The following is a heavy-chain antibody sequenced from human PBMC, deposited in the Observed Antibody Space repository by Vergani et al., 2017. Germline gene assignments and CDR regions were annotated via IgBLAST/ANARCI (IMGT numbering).Heavy chain of an antibody. D-gene: IGHD3-9*01. CDR3: TTDLTDYDILTGTN. Sequence: EVQLVESGGGLVKPGGSLRLSCAASGFTFSNVWMSWVRQAPGKGLEWVGRIKSKTDGGTTDYAAPVKGRFTISRDDSKNTLYLQMNSLKTEDTAVYYCTTDLTDYDILTGTNWGQGTLVTVSS. J-gene: IGHJ4*02. CDR1: GFTFSNVW. CDR2: IKSKTDGGTT. V-gene: IGHV3-15*01.